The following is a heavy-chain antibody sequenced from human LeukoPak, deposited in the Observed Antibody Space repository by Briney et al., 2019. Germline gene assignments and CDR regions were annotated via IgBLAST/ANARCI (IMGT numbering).Heavy chain of an antibody. CDR3: ARDRLLYYYDSSGYYYESMVDY. Sequence: SVKVSCKASGGTFSSYAISWVRQAPGQGLEWMGGIIPIFGTANYAQKFQGRVTITADESTSTAYLELSSLRSEDTAVYYCARDRLLYYYDSSGYYYESMVDYWGQGTLVTVSS. V-gene: IGHV1-69*13. D-gene: IGHD3-22*01. CDR1: GGTFSSYA. CDR2: IIPIFGTA. J-gene: IGHJ4*02.